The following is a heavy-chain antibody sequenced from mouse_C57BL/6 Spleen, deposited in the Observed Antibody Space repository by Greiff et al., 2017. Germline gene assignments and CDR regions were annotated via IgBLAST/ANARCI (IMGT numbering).Heavy chain of an antibody. CDR2: IDPSDSCT. Sequence: QVQLQQPGAELVKPGASVKLSCKASGYTFTSYWMQWVKQRPGQGLEWIGEIDPSDSCTNYNQKFKGKATLTVDTSSSTAYMQLSSLPSEDSAVYYCATTVVARDAMDYWGQGTSVTVSS. CDR3: ATTVVARDAMDY. D-gene: IGHD1-1*01. J-gene: IGHJ4*01. V-gene: IGHV1-50*01. CDR1: GYTFTSYW.